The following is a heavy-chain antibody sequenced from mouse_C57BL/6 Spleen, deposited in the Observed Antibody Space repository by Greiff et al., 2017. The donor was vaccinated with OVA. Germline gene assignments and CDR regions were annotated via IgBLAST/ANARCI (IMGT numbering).Heavy chain of an antibody. J-gene: IGHJ4*01. CDR2: IYPSDGST. CDR3: ARCDYEGICYAIDY. Sequence: VQLQQSDAELVKPGASVKISCKASGYTFTDYTIHWMKQRPEQGLEWIGYIYPSDGSTKYNEKFKGKATLTADKSSSTAYMQLNSLTSEDSAVYFCARCDYEGICYAIDYWGQGTSVTVSS. CDR1: GYTFTDYT. V-gene: IGHV1-78*01. D-gene: IGHD2-4*01.